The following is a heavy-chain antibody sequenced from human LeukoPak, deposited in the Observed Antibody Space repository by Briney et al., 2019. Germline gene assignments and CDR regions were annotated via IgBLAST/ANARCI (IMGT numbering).Heavy chain of an antibody. V-gene: IGHV3-53*04. J-gene: IGHJ4*02. CDR3: ARGPYYYYDSSGYRDD. CDR2: IYSGGST. CDR1: GFTVSSNY. Sequence: GGSLRLSCAASGFTVSSNYMSWVRQAPGKGLEWVSVIYSGGSTYYADSVKGRFTISRHNSKNTLYLQTNSLRAGDTAVYYCARGPYYYYDSSGYRDDWGQGTLVTVSS. D-gene: IGHD3-22*01.